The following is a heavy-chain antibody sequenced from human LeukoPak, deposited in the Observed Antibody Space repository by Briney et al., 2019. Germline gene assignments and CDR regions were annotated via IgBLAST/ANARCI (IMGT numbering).Heavy chain of an antibody. Sequence: SETLSLTCAVYGGSFSGYYWSWIRQPPGKGLEWIGEINHSGSTNYNPPLKSRVTISVDTSKNQFSLKLSSVTAADTAVYYCAGHKYGSGPWGQGTLVTVSS. CDR1: GGSFSGYY. V-gene: IGHV4-34*01. J-gene: IGHJ5*02. D-gene: IGHD3-10*01. CDR3: AGHKYGSGP. CDR2: INHSGST.